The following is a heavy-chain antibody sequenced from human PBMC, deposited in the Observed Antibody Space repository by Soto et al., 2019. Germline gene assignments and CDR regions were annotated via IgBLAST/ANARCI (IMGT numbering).Heavy chain of an antibody. V-gene: IGHV3-23*01. CDR3: AKGNSGSYYSSFDS. Sequence: EVQLLESGGGLVQPGGSLRLSCAASGFAFVNYDMSWVRQAPGKGLEWVSGISGSGASTYYADSVKGRLTISRDNSKNTLYLQMNSLRAEDTAVYYCAKGNSGSYYSSFDSWGQGTLVIVSS. CDR2: ISGSGAST. D-gene: IGHD3-10*01. J-gene: IGHJ4*02. CDR1: GFAFVNYD.